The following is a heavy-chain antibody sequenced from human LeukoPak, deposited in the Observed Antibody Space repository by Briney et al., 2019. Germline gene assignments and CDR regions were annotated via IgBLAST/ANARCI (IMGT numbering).Heavy chain of an antibody. J-gene: IGHJ6*03. CDR2: IRYDGSNK. V-gene: IGHV3-30*02. CDR1: GFTFSSYG. Sequence: PGGSLRLSCAASGFTFSSYGMHWVRQAPGKGLERVAFIRYDGSNKYYADSVKGRFTISRDNSKNTLYLQMNSLRAEDTAVYYCAKLYEQLAYYYYYYMYVWGKGTTVTVSS. CDR3: AKLYEQLAYYYYYYMYV. D-gene: IGHD6-6*01.